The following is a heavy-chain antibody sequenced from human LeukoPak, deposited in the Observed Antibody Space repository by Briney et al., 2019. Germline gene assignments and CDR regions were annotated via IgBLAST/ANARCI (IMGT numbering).Heavy chain of an antibody. J-gene: IGHJ4*02. CDR1: GGSFSGYY. CDR2: INHSGST. V-gene: IGHV4-34*01. CDR3: ARERNVLLWFGELLGYFDY. Sequence: SETLSLTCAVYGGSFSGYYWSWIRQPPGKGPEWIGEINHSGSTNYNPSLKSRVTISVDTSKNQFSLKLSSVTAADTAVYYCARERNVLLWFGELLGYFDYWGQGTLVTVSS. D-gene: IGHD3-10*01.